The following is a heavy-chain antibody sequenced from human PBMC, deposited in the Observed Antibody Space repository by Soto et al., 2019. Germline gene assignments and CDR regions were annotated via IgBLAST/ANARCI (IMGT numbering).Heavy chain of an antibody. D-gene: IGHD3-10*01. CDR1: GYTLTELS. CDR2: FDPEDGET. J-gene: IGHJ4*02. Sequence: GASSEGLCKVSGYTLTELSMHWVRQAPGKGLEWMGGFDPEDGETIYAQKFQGRVTMTEDTSTDTAYMELSSLRSEDTAVYYCATVAKGSGSYYYFDYWGQGTLVTVSS. V-gene: IGHV1-24*01. CDR3: ATVAKGSGSYYYFDY.